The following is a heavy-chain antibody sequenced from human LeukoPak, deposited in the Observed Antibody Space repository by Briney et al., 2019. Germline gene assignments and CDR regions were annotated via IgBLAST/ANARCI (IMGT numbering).Heavy chain of an antibody. CDR2: XXXXNGNT. CDR1: GYTFTSXX. J-gene: IGHJ6*02. D-gene: IGHD1-1*01. Sequence: ASXXVSCKASGYTFTSXXXXXVRQAPGQXXXXXXXXXXXNGNTXXXQNLQGXXXXXXDXSTSTAYMEVXSLRXDDTAVYYCARDGTRSGYYYYYGMDVWGQGTTVTVSS. CDR3: ARDGTRSGYYYYYGMDV. V-gene: IGHV1-18*01.